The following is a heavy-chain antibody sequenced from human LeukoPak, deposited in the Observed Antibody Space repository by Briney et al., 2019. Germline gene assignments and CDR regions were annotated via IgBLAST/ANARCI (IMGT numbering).Heavy chain of an antibody. CDR3: ARDQPALGIDY. CDR2: IWYDGSNK. D-gene: IGHD2-2*01. Sequence: GRSLRLSCAASGCTFSSYGMHWVRQAPGKGLEWVAVIWYDGSNKYYADSVKGRFTISRDNSKNTLYLQMNSLRAEDTAVCYCARDQPALGIDYWGQGTLVTVSS. CDR1: GCTFSSYG. J-gene: IGHJ4*02. V-gene: IGHV3-33*01.